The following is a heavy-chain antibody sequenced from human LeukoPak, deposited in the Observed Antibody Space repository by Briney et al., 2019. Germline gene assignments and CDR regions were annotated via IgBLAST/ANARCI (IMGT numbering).Heavy chain of an antibody. CDR3: VSIRVNTVTLNTALAMI. Sequence: ASVKVSCKASGYTFTGYYMHWVRQAPGQGLEWMGWINPNSGGTNYAQKFQGRVTMTRDTSISTAYMELSRLRSDDTAVYYCVSIRVNTVTLNTALAMIWGQGTLVTVSS. CDR1: GYTFTGYY. CDR2: INPNSGGT. J-gene: IGHJ4*02. D-gene: IGHD4-23*01. V-gene: IGHV1-2*02.